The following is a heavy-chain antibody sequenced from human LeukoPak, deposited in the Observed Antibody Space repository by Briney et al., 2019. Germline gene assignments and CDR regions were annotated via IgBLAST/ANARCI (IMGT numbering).Heavy chain of an antibody. Sequence: SETLSLTCTVSGGSISSSSYYWGWIRQPPGKGLEWIGSIYYSGSTYYNPSLKSRVTISVDTSKNQFSLKLSSVTAADTAVYYCARHETETDGGGYGFIWGQGTMVTVSS. J-gene: IGHJ3*02. V-gene: IGHV4-39*01. D-gene: IGHD3-22*01. CDR2: IYYSGST. CDR1: GGSISSSSYY. CDR3: ARHETETDGGGYGFI.